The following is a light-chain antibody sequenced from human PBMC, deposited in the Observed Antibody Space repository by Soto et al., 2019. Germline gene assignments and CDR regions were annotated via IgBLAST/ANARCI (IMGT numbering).Light chain of an antibody. CDR1: TNNIGAGYD. Sequence: QSVLTQPPSVSGAPGQRVTIDCTGTTNNIGAGYDVQWYRQVPGTAPKLLIYGNGNRPSGVPDRFSASKFGTSASLTIAGIQADDEADYYCATWDYSLTGEVFGGGTKLTVL. CDR2: GNG. V-gene: IGLV1-40*01. J-gene: IGLJ2*01. CDR3: ATWDYSLTGEV.